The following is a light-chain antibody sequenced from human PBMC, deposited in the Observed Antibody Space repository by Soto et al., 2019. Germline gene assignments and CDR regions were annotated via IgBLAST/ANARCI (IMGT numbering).Light chain of an antibody. CDR2: GAS. V-gene: IGKV3-11*01. CDR1: QSVGTR. J-gene: IGKJ4*01. CDR3: QQRTNWPLT. Sequence: EMLLTQSPDTVSFSPGQSGTLYCRAAQSVGTRLAWYQHKTGQAPRLLISGASSRATGVPARFSGSGSRTDFTLTISSLEPEDFAVYYCQQRTNWPLTFGGGTKVDI.